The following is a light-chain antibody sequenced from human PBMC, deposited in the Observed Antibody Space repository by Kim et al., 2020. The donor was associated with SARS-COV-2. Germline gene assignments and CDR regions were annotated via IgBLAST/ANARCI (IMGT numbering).Light chain of an antibody. CDR3: QKYNSAPWT. CDR2: AAT. J-gene: IGKJ1*01. V-gene: IGKV1-27*01. CDR1: QGISNY. Sequence: ACVGDGVTITCRASQGISNYLAWYQQKPGEAPKLLIYAATALQLGVSSRFSGSGSGTDFTLTISDLQPEDVATYYCQKYNSAPWTFGRGTKVEIK.